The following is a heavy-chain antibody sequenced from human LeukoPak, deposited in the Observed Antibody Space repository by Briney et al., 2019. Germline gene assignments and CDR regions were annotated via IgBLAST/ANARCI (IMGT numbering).Heavy chain of an antibody. CDR3: ARIRTGGYCSGGSCYYFDY. Sequence: QPGGSLRLSCAASGFTASSNYMSWVRQAPGKGLEWVSVIYSGGSTYYADSVKGRFTISRDNSKNTLYLQMNSLRAEDTAVYYCARIRTGGYCSGGSCYYFDYWGQGTLVTVSS. CDR1: GFTASSNY. D-gene: IGHD2-15*01. V-gene: IGHV3-53*01. J-gene: IGHJ4*02. CDR2: IYSGGST.